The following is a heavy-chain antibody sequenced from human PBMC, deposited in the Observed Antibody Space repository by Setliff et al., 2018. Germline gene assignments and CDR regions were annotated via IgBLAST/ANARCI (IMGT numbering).Heavy chain of an antibody. Sequence: ASVKVSCKASGYTFTGYYMHWVRQAPGQGLEWMGWINPNSGGTNYAQKFQGWVTMTRDTSMSTVYMQLSSLRSEDTAVYYCARENMAKNFWGEHSDYWGQGTLVTVSS. D-gene: IGHD3-3*01. CDR3: ARENMAKNFWGEHSDY. CDR2: INPNSGGT. J-gene: IGHJ4*02. CDR1: GYTFTGYY. V-gene: IGHV1-2*04.